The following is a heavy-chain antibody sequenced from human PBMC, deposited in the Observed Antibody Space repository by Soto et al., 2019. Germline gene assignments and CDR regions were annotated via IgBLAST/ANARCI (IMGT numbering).Heavy chain of an antibody. CDR2: IYYSGST. CDR3: ARHSPEDDILTGPYYYYYYMDV. J-gene: IGHJ6*03. V-gene: IGHV4-59*08. Sequence: SETLSLTCTVSGGSISSYYWSWIRQPPGKGLEWIGYIYYSGSTNYNPSLKSRVTISVDTSKNQFSLKLSSVTAADTAVYYCARHSPEDDILTGPYYYYYYMDVWGKGTTVTVSS. CDR1: GGSISSYY. D-gene: IGHD3-9*01.